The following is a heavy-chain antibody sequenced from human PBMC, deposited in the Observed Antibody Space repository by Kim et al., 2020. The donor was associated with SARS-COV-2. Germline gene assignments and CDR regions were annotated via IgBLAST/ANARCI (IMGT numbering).Heavy chain of an antibody. D-gene: IGHD6-13*01. CDR1: GFTFSSYA. Sequence: GGSLRLSCAASGFTFSSYAMHWVRQAPGKGLEWVAVISYDGSNKYYADSVKGRFTISRDNSKNTLYLQMNSLRAEDTAVYYCARGGLAAAGNLPWYWGQGTLVTVSS. CDR3: ARGGLAAAGNLPWY. J-gene: IGHJ4*02. V-gene: IGHV3-30*04. CDR2: ISYDGSNK.